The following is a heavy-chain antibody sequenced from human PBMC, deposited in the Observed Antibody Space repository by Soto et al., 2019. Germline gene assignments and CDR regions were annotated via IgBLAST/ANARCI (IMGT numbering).Heavy chain of an antibody. CDR2: VHYSGSS. CDR3: ARHVDIDQRGMDV. J-gene: IGHJ6*02. CDR1: GGSITGYY. V-gene: IGHV4-59*08. Sequence: VQLQESGPRLVKPSETLSLTCTVSGGSITGYYWSWIRQPPGKGLEWIGYVHYSGSSNYNPSLKRRVTISPDTSKNQFSLKLSSVTAADTAVYYCARHVDIDQRGMDVWGQGTTVTVSS. D-gene: IGHD5-12*01.